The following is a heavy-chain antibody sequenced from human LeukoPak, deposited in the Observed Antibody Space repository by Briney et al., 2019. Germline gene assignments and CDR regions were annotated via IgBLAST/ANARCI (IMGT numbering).Heavy chain of an antibody. D-gene: IGHD4-17*01. CDR3: ARGGTTVTDYYFEY. CDR1: GDSIRSGDYY. Sequence: SETLSLTCTVSGDSIRSGDYYWTWIRQHPGKGLEWIGYIYRSGSDYYNPSLKSRLTMSVDTSKNQFYLRLNSVPDADTAVYYCARGGTTVTDYYFEYWGQGTLVTVSS. V-gene: IGHV4-31*03. J-gene: IGHJ4*02. CDR2: IYRSGSD.